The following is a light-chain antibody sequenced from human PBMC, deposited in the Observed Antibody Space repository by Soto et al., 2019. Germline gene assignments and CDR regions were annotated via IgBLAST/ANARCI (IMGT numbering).Light chain of an antibody. V-gene: IGKV1-5*03. J-gene: IGKJ2*01. Sequence: DIQMTQSPSTLSASVGDTVTISCRASQSVSTFVAWYQQKPGKAPKVMIYRKSTLESGVPSRFSGSGSGTEFTLTLSSQQPDDFATYYCQQYSSSSVYTFDQGTKVDI. CDR1: QSVSTF. CDR2: RKS. CDR3: QQYSSSSVYT.